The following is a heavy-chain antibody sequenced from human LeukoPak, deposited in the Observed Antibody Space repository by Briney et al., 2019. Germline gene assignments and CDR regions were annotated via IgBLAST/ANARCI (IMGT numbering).Heavy chain of an antibody. CDR1: GGTFSSYA. CDR3: AARIPAAGTQPFDY. J-gene: IGHJ4*02. CDR2: IIPIFGTA. Sequence: SSVKVSCKASGGTFSSYAISWVRQAPGQGLEWMGGIIPIFGTANYAQKFQGRVTLTADESTNTAYMELSSLRSEGTAVYYCAARIPAAGTQPFDYWGQGTLVTVSS. D-gene: IGHD6-13*01. V-gene: IGHV1-69*13.